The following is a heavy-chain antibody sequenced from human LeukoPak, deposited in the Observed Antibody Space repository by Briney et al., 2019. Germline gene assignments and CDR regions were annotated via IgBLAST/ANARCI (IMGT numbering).Heavy chain of an antibody. V-gene: IGHV1-2*02. CDR3: ARAWQQLVISGWFDP. CDR2: INPNSGGT. J-gene: IGHJ5*02. D-gene: IGHD6-13*01. Sequence: RASVKVSCTASGYTFTGYYMHWVRQAPGQGLEWMGWINPNSGGTNYAQKFQGRVTMTRATSISAAYMELSRLRSDDTAVYYCARAWQQLVISGWFDPWGQGTLVTVSS. CDR1: GYTFTGYY.